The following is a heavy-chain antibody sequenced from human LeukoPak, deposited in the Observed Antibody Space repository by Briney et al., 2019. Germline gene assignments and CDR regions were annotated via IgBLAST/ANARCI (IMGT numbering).Heavy chain of an antibody. Sequence: GGSLRLSCAASGFTFSNAWMSWVRQAPGKGLEYVSTISSNGGSTYYANSVKGRFTISRDNSKNTLYLQMGSLRAEDMAVYYCARSLWFGELFGDYYYYGMDVWGQGTTVTVSS. CDR2: ISSNGGST. J-gene: IGHJ6*02. D-gene: IGHD3-10*01. CDR3: ARSLWFGELFGDYYYYGMDV. V-gene: IGHV3-64*01. CDR1: GFTFSNAW.